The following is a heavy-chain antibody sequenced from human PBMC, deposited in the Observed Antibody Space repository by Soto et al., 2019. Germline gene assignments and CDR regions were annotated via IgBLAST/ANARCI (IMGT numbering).Heavy chain of an antibody. CDR3: ARASYYDSSGSLYYYGMDV. CDR1: GGTFSSYA. V-gene: IGHV1-69*01. Sequence: QVQLVQSGAEVKKPGSSVKVSCKASGGTFSSYAISWVRQAPGQGLEWMGGIIPIFGTANYAQKFQGRVTITADESTSTAYMELSSVRSEDTAVYYCARASYYDSSGSLYYYGMDVWGQGTTVTVSS. D-gene: IGHD3-22*01. J-gene: IGHJ6*02. CDR2: IIPIFGTA.